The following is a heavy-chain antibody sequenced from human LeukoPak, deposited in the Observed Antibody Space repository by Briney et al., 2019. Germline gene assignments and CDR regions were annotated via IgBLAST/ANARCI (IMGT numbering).Heavy chain of an antibody. Sequence: GGSLRLSCAASGFSFSTYWMSWVRQAPGKGLEWVANINQDGSDKNYLDSVKGRFTISRDNAQNSLYLQMNRLGAEDTAVFYCARGGYTFEIWGQGTMVTVSS. CDR3: ARGGYTFEI. V-gene: IGHV3-7*01. D-gene: IGHD2-2*02. CDR2: INQDGSDK. J-gene: IGHJ3*02. CDR1: GFSFSTYW.